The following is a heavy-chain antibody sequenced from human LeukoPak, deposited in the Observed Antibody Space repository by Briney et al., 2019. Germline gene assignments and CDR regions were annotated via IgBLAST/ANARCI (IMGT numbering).Heavy chain of an antibody. CDR3: ATDSRY. J-gene: IGHJ4*02. CDR2: IYTSGST. V-gene: IGHV4-4*07. CDR1: GGSISSYY. Sequence: PSETLSLTCTVSGGSISSYYWSWLRQPAGKGLEWIGRIYTSGSTNYNPSLKSRVTMSVDTSKNQFSLKMSSVTAADTAMYYCATDSRYWGQGTLVTVSS.